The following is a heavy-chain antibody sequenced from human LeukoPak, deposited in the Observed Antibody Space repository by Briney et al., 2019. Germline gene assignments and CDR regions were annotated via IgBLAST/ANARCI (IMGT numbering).Heavy chain of an antibody. CDR2: INPNSGGT. CDR1: GYTFPSYY. J-gene: IGHJ6*02. CDR3: ATGRGRSMTTVVIINYYGMDV. D-gene: IGHD4-23*01. V-gene: IGHV1-2*06. Sequence: GASVKVSCKASGYTFPSYYMHWVRQAPGQGLEWMRRINPNSGGTNYAQKFQGRVTMTRDTSISTAYMELSRLRSDDTAVYYCATGRGRSMTTVVIINYYGMDVWGQGTTVTVSS.